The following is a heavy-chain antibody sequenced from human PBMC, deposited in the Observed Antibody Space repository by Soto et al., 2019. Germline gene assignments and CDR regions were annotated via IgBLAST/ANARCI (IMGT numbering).Heavy chain of an antibody. J-gene: IGHJ6*02. CDR1: GFTLSDYY. CDR2: ISSSGSTI. CDR3: ASTMVRGVTLPYYYYGMDV. D-gene: IGHD3-10*01. Sequence: PGGSLRLSCAASGFTLSDYYMGWIRQAPGKGLEWVSYISSSGSTIYYADSVKGRFTITRDNAKNSLYLQMNSLRAEDTAVYYCASTMVRGVTLPYYYYGMDVWGQGTTVTVSS. V-gene: IGHV3-11*01.